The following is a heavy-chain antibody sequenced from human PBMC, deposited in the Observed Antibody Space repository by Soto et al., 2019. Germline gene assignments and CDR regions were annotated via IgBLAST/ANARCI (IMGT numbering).Heavy chain of an antibody. CDR1: GFTFSAYG. J-gene: IGHJ4*02. D-gene: IGHD3-22*01. CDR3: AKDEYYYSRSGYYIFDS. V-gene: IGHV3-30*18. Sequence: SLRLSCAVSGFTFSAYGMHWVRQAPGKGLEWVAAISHDGTNKNYGDSVKGRFTISRDNSKKTLYLQMNSLRPEDTALYYCAKDEYYYSRSGYYIFDSWGQGTLVTVSS. CDR2: ISHDGTNK.